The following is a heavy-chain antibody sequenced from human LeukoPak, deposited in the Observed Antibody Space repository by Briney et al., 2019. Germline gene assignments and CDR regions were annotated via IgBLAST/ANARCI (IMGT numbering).Heavy chain of an antibody. CDR2: INPNGGST. V-gene: IGHV1-46*01. Sequence: ASVKVSCKASEYTFTSYYMHWVRQAPGQGLEWMGIINPNGGSTSYAQKFQGRVTMTRDTSTSTVYMELSSLRSEDTAVYYCARDSYHYGMDVWSQGTTVTVSS. CDR3: ARDSYHYGMDV. CDR1: EYTFTSYY. J-gene: IGHJ6*02.